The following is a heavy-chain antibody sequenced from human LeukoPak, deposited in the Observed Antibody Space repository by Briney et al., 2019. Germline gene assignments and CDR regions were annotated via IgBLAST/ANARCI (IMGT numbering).Heavy chain of an antibody. V-gene: IGHV4-39*07. J-gene: IGHJ4*02. CDR3: ESGTQQQWSSF. CDR1: GGSISSSTYY. CDR2: IYYSGTT. Sequence: SETLSLTCTVSGGSISSSTYYWAWVRQPPGKGLEWIASIYYSGTTYYNPSLKSRVTISLDTSRNQFSLRLSSVTAADTAVYYCESGTQQQWSSFWGQGTLVTVSS. D-gene: IGHD3-10*01.